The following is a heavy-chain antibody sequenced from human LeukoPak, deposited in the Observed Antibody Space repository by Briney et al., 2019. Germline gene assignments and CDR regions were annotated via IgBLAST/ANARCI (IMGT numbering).Heavy chain of an antibody. Sequence: PGGSLRLSCAASGFTFSNAWMSWVRQAPGKGLEWVGRIKSRTDDGTTDYPAPVKGRFTISRDDSKSTLYLQMISLKTEDTAVYYCTTDCSGGSCDPWYFDYWGQGTLVTVSS. CDR1: GFTFSNAW. CDR2: IKSRTDDGTT. D-gene: IGHD2-15*01. CDR3: TTDCSGGSCDPWYFDY. J-gene: IGHJ4*02. V-gene: IGHV3-15*01.